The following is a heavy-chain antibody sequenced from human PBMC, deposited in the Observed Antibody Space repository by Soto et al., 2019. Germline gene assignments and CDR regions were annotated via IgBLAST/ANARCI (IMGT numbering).Heavy chain of an antibody. V-gene: IGHV3-23*01. CDR2: ISGSGGST. D-gene: IGHD3-16*02. CDR3: AKLPIIMITFGGVIGPPRNWFDP. J-gene: IGHJ5*02. CDR1: GFTFSSYA. Sequence: GGSLRLSCAASGFTFSSYAMSWVRQAPGKGLEWVSAISGSGGSTYYADSVKGRFTISRDNSKNTLYLQMNSLRAEDTAVYYCAKLPIIMITFGGVIGPPRNWFDPWGQGTLVTVSS.